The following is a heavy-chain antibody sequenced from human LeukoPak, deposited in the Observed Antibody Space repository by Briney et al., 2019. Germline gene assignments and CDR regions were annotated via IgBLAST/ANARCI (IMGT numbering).Heavy chain of an antibody. V-gene: IGHV3-7*01. Sequence: PGGSLRLSCVASGLTFSTYWMSWVRQAPGKGLEWVANINQDGSGRYHVDSVKGRITISRDNAKNSLYLQMNSLRAEDTAVYYCARDPDYGDPGPFWDYWGQGTLVTVSS. CDR1: GLTFSTYW. CDR3: ARDPDYGDPGPFWDY. J-gene: IGHJ4*02. CDR2: INQDGSGR. D-gene: IGHD4-17*01.